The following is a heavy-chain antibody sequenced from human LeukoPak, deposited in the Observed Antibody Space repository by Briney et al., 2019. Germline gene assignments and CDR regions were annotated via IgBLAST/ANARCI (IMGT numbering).Heavy chain of an antibody. D-gene: IGHD3-22*01. CDR3: ARTNTYYYDRSGYYSYFDK. CDR1: GFTVNANH. J-gene: IGHJ4*02. Sequence: GGSLRLSCAASGFTVNANHMSWVRQAPGKGLEWVSVIYTDGATSYPDSVKGRLTIARDNSKNTLYLHMNSLRADDTAVYFCARTNTYYYDRSGYYSYFDKWGQGTLVTVSS. CDR2: IYTDGAT. V-gene: IGHV3-66*01.